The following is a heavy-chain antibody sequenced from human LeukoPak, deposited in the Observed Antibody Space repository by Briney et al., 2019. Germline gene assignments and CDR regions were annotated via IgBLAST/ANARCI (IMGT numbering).Heavy chain of an antibody. D-gene: IGHD3-22*01. Sequence: PGGSLRLSCAASGFTFSSYEMNWVRQAPGKGPEWVSYVNSSGSTIYYADSVKGRFTISRDNAKNSLYLQMNSLRAEDTAVYYCARDRYDSSGIFDYWGQGTLVTVSS. V-gene: IGHV3-48*03. CDR3: ARDRYDSSGIFDY. CDR2: VNSSGSTI. CDR1: GFTFSSYE. J-gene: IGHJ4*02.